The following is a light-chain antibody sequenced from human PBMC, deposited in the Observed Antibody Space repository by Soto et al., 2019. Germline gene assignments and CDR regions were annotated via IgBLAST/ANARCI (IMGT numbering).Light chain of an antibody. CDR3: QQYHSWPA. CDR2: GSA. CDR1: QSVFSS. J-gene: IGKJ1*01. V-gene: IGKV3-15*01. Sequence: EIVMTQSPATLSVSPGERATLSCRASQSVFSSLAWYQQRPGQAPRLLIYGSATRATGIPDRFSGSGSGTEFTLTISSLQSEDSAVYYCQQYHSWPAFGQGNKV.